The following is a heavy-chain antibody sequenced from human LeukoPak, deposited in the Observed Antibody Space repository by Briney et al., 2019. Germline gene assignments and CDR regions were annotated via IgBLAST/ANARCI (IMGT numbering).Heavy chain of an antibody. V-gene: IGHV4-39*07. Sequence: SETLSLTCTVSGGSISSSSYYWGWIRQPPGKGLEWIGSIYYSGCTYYNPSLKSRVTISVDTSKNQFSLKLSSVTAADTAVYYCASYYDSSGLYYFDYWGQGTLVTVSS. D-gene: IGHD3-22*01. CDR3: ASYYDSSGLYYFDY. J-gene: IGHJ4*02. CDR2: IYYSGCT. CDR1: GGSISSSSYY.